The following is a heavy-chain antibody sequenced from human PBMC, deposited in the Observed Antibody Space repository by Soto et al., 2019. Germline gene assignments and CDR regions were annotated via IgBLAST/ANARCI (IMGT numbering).Heavy chain of an antibody. J-gene: IGHJ5*02. CDR1: GDTFTSYV. Sequence: SVKVSCKASGDTFTSYVISWVRQAPGQGLEWMGWISAYNGNTNYAQKLQGRVTMTTDTSTSTAYMELRSLRSDDTAVYYCARDRPPIVVVVAATHWFDPWGQGTLVRVSS. V-gene: IGHV1-18*01. CDR2: ISAYNGNT. D-gene: IGHD2-15*01. CDR3: ARDRPPIVVVVAATHWFDP.